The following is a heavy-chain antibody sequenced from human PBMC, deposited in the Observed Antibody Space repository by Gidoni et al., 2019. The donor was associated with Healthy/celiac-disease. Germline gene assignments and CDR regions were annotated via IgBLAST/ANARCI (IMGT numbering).Heavy chain of an antibody. CDR1: GGSISSYY. Sequence: QVQLQESGPGLVKPSETLSLTCTVSGGSISSYYWSWIRQPPGKGLEWIGYIYYSGSTNYNPSLKRRVTISVDTSKNQFSLKLSSVTAADTAVYYCASHFGQPLLALNGMDVWGQGTTVTVSS. D-gene: IGHD2-21*02. CDR2: IYYSGST. V-gene: IGHV4-59*01. CDR3: ASHFGQPLLALNGMDV. J-gene: IGHJ6*02.